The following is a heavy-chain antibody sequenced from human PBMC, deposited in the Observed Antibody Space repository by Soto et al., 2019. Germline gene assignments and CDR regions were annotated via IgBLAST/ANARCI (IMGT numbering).Heavy chain of an antibody. CDR3: ARAQLTRSLMNYYYYYGMDV. CDR2: IIPIFGTA. J-gene: IGHJ6*02. D-gene: IGHD3-10*01. V-gene: IGHV1-69*01. CDR1: GGTFSSYA. Sequence: QVQLVQSGAEVKKPGSSVKVSCKASGGTFSSYAISWVRQAPGQGLEWMGGIIPIFGTANYAQKFQGRVTITADESTSTAYMELSSLRSEDTAVYYCARAQLTRSLMNYYYYYGMDVWGQGTTVTVSS.